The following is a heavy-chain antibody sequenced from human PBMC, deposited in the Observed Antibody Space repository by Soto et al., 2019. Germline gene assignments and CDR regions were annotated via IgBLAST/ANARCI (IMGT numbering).Heavy chain of an antibody. D-gene: IGHD1-26*01. CDR3: ARDAGRWELLGGFDY. J-gene: IGHJ4*02. CDR1: GFTFSSYA. CDR2: ISYDGSNK. V-gene: IGHV3-30-3*01. Sequence: GGSLRLSCAASGFTFSSYAMHWVRQAPDKGLEWVAVISYDGSNKYYADSVKGRFTIPRDNSKNTLYLQMNSLRAEDTAVYYCARDAGRWELLGGFDYWGQGTLVTVSS.